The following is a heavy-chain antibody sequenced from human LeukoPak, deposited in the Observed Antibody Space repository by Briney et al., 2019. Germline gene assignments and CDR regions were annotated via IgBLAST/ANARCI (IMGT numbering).Heavy chain of an antibody. D-gene: IGHD2-2*01. CDR2: IYYSGST. J-gene: IGHJ4*02. V-gene: IGHV4-39*07. CDR1: GGSISSSSYY. Sequence: SETLSLTCTVSGGSISSSSYYWGWIRQPPGKGLEWIGSIYYSGSTYYNPSLKSRVTISVDTSKNQFSLKLSSVTAADTAVYYCARAPIVVVPAAIEGVLHYFDYWGQGTLVTVSS. CDR3: ARAPIVVVPAAIEGVLHYFDY.